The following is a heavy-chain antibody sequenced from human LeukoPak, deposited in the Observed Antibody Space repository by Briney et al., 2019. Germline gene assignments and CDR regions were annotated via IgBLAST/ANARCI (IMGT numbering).Heavy chain of an antibody. CDR1: GFTFNSYS. CDR3: ARGGSH. Sequence: PGGSLRLSCAVSGFTFNSYSMNWVRQAPGKGLEWVANIKQDGSEKYYVDSVKGRFTISRDNAKNSLYLQMNSLRAVDTAVYYCARGGSHWGQGTLATVSS. CDR2: IKQDGSEK. D-gene: IGHD3-16*01. V-gene: IGHV3-7*01. J-gene: IGHJ4*02.